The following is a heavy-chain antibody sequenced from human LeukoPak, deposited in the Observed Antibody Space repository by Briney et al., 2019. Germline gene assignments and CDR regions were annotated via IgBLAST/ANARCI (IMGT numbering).Heavy chain of an antibody. CDR1: VGSIRDFY. V-gene: IGHV4-59*01. Sequence: SETLSLTCTVSVGSIRDFYGSWIRQSPQRGLEFVVYIQNSGSAEYNPSLKSRVTISVDTSKSQFSLKLKSVTAADTAVYYCASLAVPFGWYGGSYYWYMDVWGKGTTVTVSS. CDR2: IQNSGSA. J-gene: IGHJ6*03. CDR3: ASLAVPFGWYGGSYYWYMDV. D-gene: IGHD6-19*01.